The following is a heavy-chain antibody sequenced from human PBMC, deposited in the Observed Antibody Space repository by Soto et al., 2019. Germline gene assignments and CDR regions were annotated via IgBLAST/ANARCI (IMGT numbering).Heavy chain of an antibody. D-gene: IGHD6-19*01. J-gene: IGHJ4*02. CDR3: GKESYSSGSSDY. CDR2: ISYDGSNK. V-gene: IGHV3-30*18. CDR1: EFTFSSYG. Sequence: SLRLSCAAAEFTFSSYGIHWVRHAPGKVLEWVAVISYDGSNKYYADSVKGRFTISRDNSKNTLYLQMNSRRAEDTSVYYCGKESYSSGSSDYWGEETLGTVSS.